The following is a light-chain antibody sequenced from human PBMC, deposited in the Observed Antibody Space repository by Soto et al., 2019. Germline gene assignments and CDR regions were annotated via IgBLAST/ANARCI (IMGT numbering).Light chain of an antibody. V-gene: IGLV1-47*01. Sequence: QSVLTQAPSASETPGQRVTISCSGSSSNIGSNYVHWYQHLPGTAPKLLIYRNNQRPSGVHDRFSGSKSGTSASLAISGLRSEDEADYYCAAWDDSLSVVVFGGGTKLTVL. J-gene: IGLJ2*01. CDR1: SSNIGSNY. CDR2: RNN. CDR3: AAWDDSLSVVV.